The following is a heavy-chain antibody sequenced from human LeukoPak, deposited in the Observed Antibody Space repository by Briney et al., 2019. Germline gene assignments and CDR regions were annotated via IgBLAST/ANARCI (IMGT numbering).Heavy chain of an antibody. V-gene: IGHV4-59*08. CDR2: IYYSGST. CDR1: GGSISSYY. J-gene: IGHJ6*02. D-gene: IGHD5-12*01. CDR3: ARHFDVRYSGYDYGPASAYYYYYGMDV. Sequence: SETLSLTCTVSGGSISSYYWSWIRQPPGKGLEWIGYIYYSGSTNYNPSLKSRVTISVDTSKNQFSLKLSSVTAADTAVYYCARHFDVRYSGYDYGPASAYYYYYGMDVWGQGTTVTVSS.